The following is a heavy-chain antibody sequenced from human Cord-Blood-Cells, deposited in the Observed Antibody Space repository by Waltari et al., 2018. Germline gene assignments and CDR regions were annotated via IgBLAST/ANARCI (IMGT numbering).Heavy chain of an antibody. CDR1: GGTFRSYA. V-gene: IGHV1-69*01. CDR3: ARDMTSDNWFDP. Sequence: QVQLVQSGAEVKKPGSSVKVSCKASGGTFRSYALSWVRKAPGQGLEWMGGIIPIFGTANYAQKFQGRVTITADESTSTAYMELSSLRSEDTAVYYCARDMTSDNWFDPWGQGTLVTVSS. D-gene: IGHD6-6*01. CDR2: IIPIFGTA. J-gene: IGHJ5*02.